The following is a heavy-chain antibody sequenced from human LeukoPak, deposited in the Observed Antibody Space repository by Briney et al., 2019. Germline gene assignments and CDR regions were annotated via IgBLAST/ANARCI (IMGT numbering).Heavy chain of an antibody. CDR1: RFTLSRYA. J-gene: IGHJ4*02. CDR3: ARDRGYDGGAFDY. Sequence: GGSLRLSRVHSRFTLSRYAMSGVRQAPGKGLEWVADIRGSGVSTYYADSVKGRFTISRDNSKNTLYVQMSSLRAEDTAVYYCARDRGYDGGAFDYWGQGTLVTVSS. V-gene: IGHV3-23*01. D-gene: IGHD5-12*01. CDR2: IRGSGVST.